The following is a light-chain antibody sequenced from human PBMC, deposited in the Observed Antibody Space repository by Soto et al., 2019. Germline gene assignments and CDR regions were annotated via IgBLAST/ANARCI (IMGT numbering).Light chain of an antibody. V-gene: IGKV1-39*01. CDR1: QSISTL. Sequence: DIQMTQSPSSLSASVGDRVTITCRASQSISTLLNWYQQKPGKAPKVLIYAASSLYSGVPSRFSGGGSGTDFTRTISSLQPEDFATYYCQQSYSTPRTFGQGTKLEIK. CDR2: AAS. J-gene: IGKJ2*01. CDR3: QQSYSTPRT.